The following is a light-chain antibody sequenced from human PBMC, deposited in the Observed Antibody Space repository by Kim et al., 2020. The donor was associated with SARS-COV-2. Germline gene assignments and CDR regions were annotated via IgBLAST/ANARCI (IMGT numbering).Light chain of an antibody. CDR1: ASVGSSD. V-gene: IGKV3-20*01. Sequence: ERATLAGRDGASVGSSDLAGCRQKPGQAPRRLSKGAASRATGIPDRLSGGGAGTDVTLTISRREHEDFAVDYCQVYGNSPPVTFGPGTKVDIK. J-gene: IGKJ3*01. CDR3: QVYGNSPPVT. CDR2: GAA.